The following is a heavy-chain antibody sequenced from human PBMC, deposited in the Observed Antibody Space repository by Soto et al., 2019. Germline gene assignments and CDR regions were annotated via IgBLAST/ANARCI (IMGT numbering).Heavy chain of an antibody. D-gene: IGHD4-17*01. J-gene: IGHJ4*02. V-gene: IGHV4-59*01. CDR2: IYYSGST. CDR3: AGVPHGDYDVVY. CDR1: GGSISSYY. Sequence: QVQLQESGPGLVKPSETLSLTCTVSGGSISSYYWSWIRQPPGKGLEWIGYIYYSGSTNYNPSLKSRVTISVDTSKNQFSLKLRSVTAADTAVYYCAGVPHGDYDVVYWGQGTLVTVSS.